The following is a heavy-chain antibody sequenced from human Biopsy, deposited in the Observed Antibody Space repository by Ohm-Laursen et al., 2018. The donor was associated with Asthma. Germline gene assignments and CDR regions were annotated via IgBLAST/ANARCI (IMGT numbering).Heavy chain of an antibody. Sequence: ASVKVSCKSSGCTFTSYAMHWVRQAPGQRLEWMGWINAGNGNTKYSQKFQGRVTITRDTSASTAYMELSSLRSEDTAVYYCARPYYDSSGYYYENLSFDYWGQGTLVTVSS. CDR3: ARPYYDSSGYYYENLSFDY. D-gene: IGHD3-22*01. V-gene: IGHV1-3*01. CDR2: INAGNGNT. J-gene: IGHJ4*02. CDR1: GCTFTSYA.